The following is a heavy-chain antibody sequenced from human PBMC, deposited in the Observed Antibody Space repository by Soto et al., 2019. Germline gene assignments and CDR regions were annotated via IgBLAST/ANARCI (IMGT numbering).Heavy chain of an antibody. Sequence: SETLSLTCAVYGGSFSGYYWSWIRQPPGKGLEWIGEINHSGSTNYNPSLKSRVTISVDTSKNQFSLKLSSVTAADTAVYYCARERREGYCSGGSCYSGGPNYYYYYMDVWGKGTTVTVSS. J-gene: IGHJ6*03. V-gene: IGHV4-34*01. CDR2: INHSGST. D-gene: IGHD2-15*01. CDR1: GGSFSGYY. CDR3: ARERREGYCSGGSCYSGGPNYYYYYMDV.